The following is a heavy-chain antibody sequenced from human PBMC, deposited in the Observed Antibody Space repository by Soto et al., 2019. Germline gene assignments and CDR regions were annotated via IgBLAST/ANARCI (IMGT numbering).Heavy chain of an antibody. Sequence: QVQLVQSGAEVKKPGSSVKVSCKASGGTFSSYAIIWVRQAPGQGLEWMGGMIAIFGTANYEQKFQGRVTITADESTSTAYMELSSLRSEDTAVYYCARDRSSSGYFDYWGQGTLVTVSS. CDR2: MIAIFGTA. CDR3: ARDRSSSGYFDY. J-gene: IGHJ4*02. CDR1: GGTFSSYA. V-gene: IGHV1-69*01. D-gene: IGHD3-22*01.